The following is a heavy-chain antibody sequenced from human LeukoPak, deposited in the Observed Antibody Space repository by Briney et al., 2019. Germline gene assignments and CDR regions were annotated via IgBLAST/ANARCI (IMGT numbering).Heavy chain of an antibody. J-gene: IGHJ4*02. Sequence: SGGSLRLSCAASGYTFSSYWMHWVRQGPGKWLVWVSRINEDGSSTIYAESVRRQFNISRDTAKNTLYLQMNSLRAEDAAVYYCTRDTFGARDSWGQGTLVTVSS. CDR1: GYTFSSYW. CDR2: INEDGSST. D-gene: IGHD3-10*01. CDR3: TRDTFGARDS. V-gene: IGHV3-74*01.